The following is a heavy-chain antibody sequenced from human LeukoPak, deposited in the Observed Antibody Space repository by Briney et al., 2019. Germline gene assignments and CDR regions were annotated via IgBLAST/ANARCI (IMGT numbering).Heavy chain of an antibody. J-gene: IGHJ4*02. CDR2: IYDSGAT. CDR3: AKDGPSRPYDY. Sequence: GGSLRLSCAASGFAVSSIYMGWVRQAPEKGLEWVSLIYDSGATTYADSVKGRFTSSRDNSRSTLYLQMNSLRVEDTAVYYCAKDGPSRPYDYWGQGTQVTVSS. V-gene: IGHV3-53*01. D-gene: IGHD2-2*01. CDR1: GFAVSSIY.